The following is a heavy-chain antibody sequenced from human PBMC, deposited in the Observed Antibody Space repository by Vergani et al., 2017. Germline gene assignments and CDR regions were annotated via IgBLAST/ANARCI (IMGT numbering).Heavy chain of an antibody. V-gene: IGHV3-23*01. CDR2: LSASDRRT. D-gene: IGHD2-8*01. J-gene: IGHJ6*02. Sequence: EVQLLESGGDLVQPGGSLRLSCAASGFTFIMHAMSWVRQAPGKGLVWVSTLSASDRRTHYADSVKGRFTISRDISKNTLFLHMNSLRPEDTAVYYCARDCTSGGCPDNYGMDVWGQGATVTVSS. CDR3: ARDCTSGGCPDNYGMDV. CDR1: GFTFIMHA.